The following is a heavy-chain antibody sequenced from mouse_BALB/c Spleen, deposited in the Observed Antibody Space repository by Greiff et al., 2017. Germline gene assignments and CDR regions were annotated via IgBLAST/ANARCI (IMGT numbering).Heavy chain of an antibody. CDR1: GFTFSSYT. CDR2: ISNGGGST. V-gene: IGHV5-12-2*01. J-gene: IGHJ1*01. CDR3: ARHGRRDWYFDV. Sequence: EVKVVESGGGLVQPGGSLKLSCAASGFTFSSYTMSWVRQTPEKRLEWVAYISNGGGSTYYPDTVKGRFTISRDNAKNTLYLQMSSLKSEDTAMYYCARHGRRDWYFDVWGAGTTVTVSS. D-gene: IGHD2-12*01.